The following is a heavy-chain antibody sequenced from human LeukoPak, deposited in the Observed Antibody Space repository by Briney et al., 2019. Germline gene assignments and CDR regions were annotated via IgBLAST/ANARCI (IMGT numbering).Heavy chain of an antibody. D-gene: IGHD2-15*01. CDR2: ISGNGDIT. J-gene: IGHJ4*02. CDR3: ARVKRDCSGGSCYSYDY. V-gene: IGHV3-23*01. CDR1: GFTFSSYA. Sequence: GGSLRLSCAASGFTFSSYAMSWVRQVPGKGLEWVSAISGNGDITYYADSVRGRFTISRDNSKNTLYLQMNSLRAEDTAVYYCARVKRDCSGGSCYSYDYWGQGTLVTVSS.